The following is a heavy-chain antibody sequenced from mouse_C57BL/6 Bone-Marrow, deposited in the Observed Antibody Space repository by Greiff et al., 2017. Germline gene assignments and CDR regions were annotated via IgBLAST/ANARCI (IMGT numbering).Heavy chain of an antibody. CDR2: IDPEDGET. J-gene: IGHJ2*01. CDR1: GFNFTDYY. D-gene: IGHD2-9*01. Sequence: VQLQQSGAELVKPGASVKLSCTASGFNFTDYYMHWVKQRPEQGLEWIGRIDPEDGETKYAPKFQGKATITADTSSNTAYLQLSSLTSEDTAVYYCARSRGAYYGYDDYFDYWGQGTTLTVSS. V-gene: IGHV14-2*01. CDR3: ARSRGAYYGYDDYFDY.